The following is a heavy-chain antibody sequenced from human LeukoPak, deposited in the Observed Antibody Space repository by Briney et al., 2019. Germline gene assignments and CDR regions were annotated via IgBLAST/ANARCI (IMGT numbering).Heavy chain of an antibody. CDR3: AKDLLSMARGVIAVDY. Sequence: PGGSLRLSCATSGFTFSSYGMHWVRQAPGKGLEWVALISYDGSNEYYADSVKGRFTISRDNSKNALYLQMNSLRTEDTAVYYCAKDLLSMARGVIAVDYWGQGTLVTVSS. CDR1: GFTFSSYG. D-gene: IGHD3-10*01. J-gene: IGHJ4*02. CDR2: ISYDGSNE. V-gene: IGHV3-30*18.